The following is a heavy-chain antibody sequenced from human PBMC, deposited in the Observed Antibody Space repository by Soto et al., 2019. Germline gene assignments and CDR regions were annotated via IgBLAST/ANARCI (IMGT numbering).Heavy chain of an antibody. CDR3: AARVSGGSCRGGYFDH. CDR1: GFSFSDYA. CDR2: IGRSGSNT. Sequence: EVQLLESGGGLVQPGESLRLSCAASGFSFSDYAMNWVRQAPGKGLEWVSTIGRSGSNTYYADSVKGRFTISRDKSKNTLSLQIKRLGGEGTAVDYWAARVSGGSCRGGYFDHWGPGTLVTVSS. V-gene: IGHV3-23*01. D-gene: IGHD2-15*01. J-gene: IGHJ4*02.